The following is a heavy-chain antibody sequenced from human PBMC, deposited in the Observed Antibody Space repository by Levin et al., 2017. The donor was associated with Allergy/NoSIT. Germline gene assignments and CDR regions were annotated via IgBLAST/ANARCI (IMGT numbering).Heavy chain of an antibody. CDR3: AKDYDFWSGYLVY. CDR1: GFTFSTYA. Sequence: GGSLRLSCAASGFTFSTYAMTWVRQAPGKGLEWVSAISGSAGTTYYADSVKGRFTISRDNSKNTLYLQMNSLRAEDTAVYYCAKDYDFWSGYLVYWGQGTLVSVSS. J-gene: IGHJ4*02. CDR2: ISGSAGTT. V-gene: IGHV3-23*01. D-gene: IGHD3-3*01.